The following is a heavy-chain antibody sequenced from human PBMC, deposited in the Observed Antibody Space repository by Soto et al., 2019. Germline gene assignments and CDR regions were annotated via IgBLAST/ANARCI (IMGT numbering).Heavy chain of an antibody. CDR2: ISAYNGNT. CDR1: GYTFTSYG. CDR3: ARRIAARRGYYYGMDV. D-gene: IGHD6-6*01. Sequence: QVQLVQSGAEVKKPGASVKVSCKASGYTFTSYGISWVRQAPGQGLEWMGWISAYNGNTNYAQKLQGRVTMTTDTSTSTAYMELRSLRSYDTAVYYCARRIAARRGYYYGMDVWGQGTTVTVSS. V-gene: IGHV1-18*01. J-gene: IGHJ6*02.